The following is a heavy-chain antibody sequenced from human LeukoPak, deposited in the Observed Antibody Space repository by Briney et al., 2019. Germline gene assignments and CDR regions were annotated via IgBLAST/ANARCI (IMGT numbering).Heavy chain of an antibody. J-gene: IGHJ4*02. D-gene: IGHD5-12*01. CDR3: TKWSGYGDS. CDR1: GFTFSSYG. Sequence: GGSLRLSCAASGFTFSSYGMHWVRQAPGKGLEWVAVIWYDGSNKYYADSVKGRFTISRDNSKNTVDLQMNSLRAEDTAVYYCTKWSGYGDSWGQGTLVTVSS. V-gene: IGHV3-33*06. CDR2: IWYDGSNK.